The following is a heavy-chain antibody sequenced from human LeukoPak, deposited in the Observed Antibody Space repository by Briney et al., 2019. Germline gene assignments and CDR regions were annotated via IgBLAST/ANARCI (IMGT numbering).Heavy chain of an antibody. J-gene: IGHJ4*02. CDR1: GFTFSSYA. D-gene: IGHD2/OR15-2a*01. Sequence: GGSLRLSCAASGFTFSSYAMSWVRQAPGKGLEWVSAISGSGGSTYYADSVKGRFTISRDNSKNTLYLQMNSLRAEDTAVYYCASQEGSVIGYDYWGQGTLVTVSS. V-gene: IGHV3-23*01. CDR2: ISGSGGST. CDR3: ASQEGSVIGYDY.